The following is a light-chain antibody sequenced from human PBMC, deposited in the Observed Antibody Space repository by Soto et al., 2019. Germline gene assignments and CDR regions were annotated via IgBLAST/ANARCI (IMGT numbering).Light chain of an antibody. CDR2: DVT. CDR1: RTMNGW. J-gene: IGKJ1*01. Sequence: DIQMTQSPSTLSASVGDRVTITCRASRTMNGWLAWYQQQPGRAPSLLIYDVTIRGSGVPSRFSGSGSGTEFSLTITSLQPNDFATYYCQQYNNYSWTFGQGTKV. V-gene: IGKV1-5*01. CDR3: QQYNNYSWT.